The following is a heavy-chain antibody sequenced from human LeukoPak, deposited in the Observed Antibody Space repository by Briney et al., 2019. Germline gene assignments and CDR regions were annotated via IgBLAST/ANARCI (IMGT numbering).Heavy chain of an antibody. CDR3: AREVAARWFDP. J-gene: IGHJ5*02. V-gene: IGHV4-59*01. Sequence: TSETLSLTCTVSGGSIDTYYWSWFRQPPGKTLEWIGYINFSWSTNYNPSLKSRVTLSVDTSKNELALKLSSVTAADTAVYYCAREVAARWFDPWGQGTLVTVSS. CDR2: INFSWST. CDR1: GGSIDTYY. D-gene: IGHD6-6*01.